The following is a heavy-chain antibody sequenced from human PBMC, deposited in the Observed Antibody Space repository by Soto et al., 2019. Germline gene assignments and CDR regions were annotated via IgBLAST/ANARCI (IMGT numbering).Heavy chain of an antibody. CDR2: IGTSSSYT. CDR1: GFTFSDYY. Sequence: QVQLVESGGGLVKPGGSLRLSCAASGFTFSDYYMSWIRQAPGKGLEWVSYIGTSSSYTNYADSVKGRFTISRDNAKNSLYLKMNSLRAEDTAVYYCARDAYILTGSDAFHIWGQGTMVTVSS. D-gene: IGHD3-9*01. V-gene: IGHV3-11*05. J-gene: IGHJ3*02. CDR3: ARDAYILTGSDAFHI.